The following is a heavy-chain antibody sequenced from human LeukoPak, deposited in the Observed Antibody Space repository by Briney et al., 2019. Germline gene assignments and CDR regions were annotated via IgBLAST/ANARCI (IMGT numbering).Heavy chain of an antibody. V-gene: IGHV3-48*02. CDR2: INSGSDVI. CDR1: GFTFSHYN. J-gene: IGHJ4*02. CDR3: ARDRGYFDN. Sequence: GGSLRLSCAASGFTFSHYNMHWVRQAPGKGLEWVSYINSGSDVISYADSVKGRFTISRDNAKNSLYLQMNSLRDEDTAIYYCARDRGYFDNWGQGTLVTVSS.